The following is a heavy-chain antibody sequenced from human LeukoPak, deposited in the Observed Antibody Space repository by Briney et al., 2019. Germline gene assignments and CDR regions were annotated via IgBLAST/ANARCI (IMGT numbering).Heavy chain of an antibody. CDR1: GYTFTGYY. D-gene: IGHD6-13*01. CDR3: VRDLRKQQLVLGHY. V-gene: IGHV1-2*02. J-gene: IGHJ4*02. Sequence: GASVKVSCKASGYTFTGYYMHWVRQAPGQGLEWMGWINPNSGGTNYAQKFQGRVTMTRDTSISTAYMELSRLRSDDTAVYYCVRDLRKQQLVLGHYWGQGTLVTVSS. CDR2: INPNSGGT.